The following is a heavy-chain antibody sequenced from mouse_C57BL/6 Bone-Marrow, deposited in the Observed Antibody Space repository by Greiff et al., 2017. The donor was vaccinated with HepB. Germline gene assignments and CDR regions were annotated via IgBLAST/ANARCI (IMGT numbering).Heavy chain of an antibody. D-gene: IGHD1-1*01. CDR3: TRVVVVAYYFDY. J-gene: IGHJ2*01. CDR1: GFTFSSYA. CDR2: ISSGGDYI. V-gene: IGHV5-9-1*02. Sequence: DVHLVESGEGLVKPGGSLKLSCAASGFTFSSYAMSWVRQTPEKRLEWVAYISSGGDYIYYADTVKGRFTISRDNARNTLYLQMSSLKSEDTAMYYCTRVVVVAYYFDYWGQGTTLTVSS.